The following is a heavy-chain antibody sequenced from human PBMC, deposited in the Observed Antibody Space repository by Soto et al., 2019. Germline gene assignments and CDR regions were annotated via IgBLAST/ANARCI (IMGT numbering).Heavy chain of an antibody. D-gene: IGHD3-3*01. CDR2: IWYDGSNK. CDR3: ARESGDYDFWSGYYEQNWFDP. V-gene: IGHV3-33*01. J-gene: IGHJ5*02. Sequence: VQLVESGGGVVQPGRSLRLSCAASGFTFSSYGMHWVRQAPGKGLEWVAVIWYDGSNKYYAASVKGRFTISRDNSKNTLYLQMNSLRAEDTAVYYCARESGDYDFWSGYYEQNWFDPWGQGTLVTVSS. CDR1: GFTFSSYG.